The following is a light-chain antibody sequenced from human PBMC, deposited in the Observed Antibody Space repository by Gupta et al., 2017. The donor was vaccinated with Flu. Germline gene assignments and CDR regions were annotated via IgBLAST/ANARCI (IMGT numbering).Light chain of an antibody. J-gene: IGLJ3*02. CDR1: SSDVGGYNY. CDR2: EVS. Sequence: QSALTQPSSVSGSPGQSITISCTGTSSDVGGYNYVSWYQQHPGKAPKLMIYEVSNRPSGVSKRFSGSKSGNTASLTISGLQAEDEADYDCSSYTSSSTRVFGGGTKLTV. V-gene: IGLV2-14*01. CDR3: SSYTSSSTRV.